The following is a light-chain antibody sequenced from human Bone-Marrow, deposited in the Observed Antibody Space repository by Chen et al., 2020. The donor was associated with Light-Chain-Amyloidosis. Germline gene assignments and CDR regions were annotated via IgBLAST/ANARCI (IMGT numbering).Light chain of an antibody. Sequence: QSVLTQPASVSGSPGQSITISCTGTSSDVGGDNHVSWYQQHPDKAPKLLIYAVTNRPSWVPDRFSGSKSDNTSSRTISGLQTENEADYFCSSYTITNTLVFGSGTRVTVL. CDR3: SSYTITNTLV. J-gene: IGLJ1*01. CDR2: AVT. V-gene: IGLV2-14*01. CDR1: SSDVGGDNH.